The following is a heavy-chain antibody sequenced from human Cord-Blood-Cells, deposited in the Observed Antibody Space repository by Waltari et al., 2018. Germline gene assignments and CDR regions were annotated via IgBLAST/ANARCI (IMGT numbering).Heavy chain of an antibody. D-gene: IGHD3-10*01. CDR2: IWYDGSNK. CDR1: GFTFSSYG. V-gene: IGHV3-33*01. J-gene: IGHJ3*02. CDR3: AREAGERDAFDI. Sequence: QVQLVESGGSVVQPGRSLRLSCAASGFTFSSYGLHWVRQAPGKGLEWVAVIWYDGSNKYYADSVKGRFTISRDNSKNTLYLQMNSLRAEDTAVYYCAREAGERDAFDIWGQGTMVTVSS.